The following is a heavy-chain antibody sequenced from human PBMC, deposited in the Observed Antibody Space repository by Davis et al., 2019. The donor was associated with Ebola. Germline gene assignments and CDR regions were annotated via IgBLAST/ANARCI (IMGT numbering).Heavy chain of an antibody. Sequence: GSLRLSCTDSVITFSSYAMTWVRQPPGKGLEWIGYIYYSGSTNYNPSLKSRVTISVDTSKNQFSLKLSSVTAADTAVYYCARESWGTGWFDPWGQGTLVTVSS. CDR3: ARESWGTGWFDP. D-gene: IGHD2-8*02. CDR1: VITFSSYA. V-gene: IGHV4-59*01. CDR2: IYYSGST. J-gene: IGHJ5*02.